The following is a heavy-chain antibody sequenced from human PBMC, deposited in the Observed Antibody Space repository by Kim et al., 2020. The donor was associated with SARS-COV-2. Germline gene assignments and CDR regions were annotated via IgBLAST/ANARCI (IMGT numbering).Heavy chain of an antibody. CDR3: ARDTYNWNDEVDFDY. Sequence: QGFTGRFVFSLDTSVSTAYLQISSLKAEDTAVYYCARDTYNWNDEVDFDYWGQGTLVTVSS. V-gene: IGHV7-4-1*02. D-gene: IGHD1-20*01. J-gene: IGHJ4*02.